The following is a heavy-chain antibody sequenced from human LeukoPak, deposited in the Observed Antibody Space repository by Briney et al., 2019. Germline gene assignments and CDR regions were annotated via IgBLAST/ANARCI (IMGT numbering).Heavy chain of an antibody. CDR1: GYTLTELS. J-gene: IGHJ4*02. D-gene: IGHD5-18*01. V-gene: IGHV1-24*01. Sequence: ASVKVSCKVSGYTLTELSMHWVRQAPGKGLEWMGGFDPEDGETIYAQKFQGRVTMTEDTSTDTAYMELSSLRSEDTAVYYCARDVEDVDTAMVFFDYWGQGTLVTVSS. CDR3: ARDVEDVDTAMVFFDY. CDR2: FDPEDGET.